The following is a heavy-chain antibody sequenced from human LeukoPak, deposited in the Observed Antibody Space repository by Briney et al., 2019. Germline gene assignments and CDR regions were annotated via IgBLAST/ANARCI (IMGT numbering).Heavy chain of an antibody. D-gene: IGHD2-2*01. CDR3: ARAGSVGVVPAAHTPDWFDP. CDR2: IYYSGST. Sequence: PSETLSLTCTVSGGSISSGDYYWSWIRQPPGKGLEWIGYIYYSGSTYYNPSLKSRVTISVDTSKNQFSLKLSSVTAADTAVYYCARAGSVGVVPAAHTPDWFDPWGQGTLVTVSS. V-gene: IGHV4-30-4*08. J-gene: IGHJ5*02. CDR1: GGSISSGDYY.